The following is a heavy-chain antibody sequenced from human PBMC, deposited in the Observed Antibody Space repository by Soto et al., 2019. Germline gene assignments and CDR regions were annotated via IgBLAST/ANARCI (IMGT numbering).Heavy chain of an antibody. CDR3: ARRYGGNFDY. Sequence: SETLSLTCTVSGGSISENHWSWIRQPPGKGLEWIGYIYYSGSTNYNPSLKSRVTISVDTSKNQFSLKLSSVTAADTAVYYCARRYGGNFDYWGQGTLVTVSS. V-gene: IGHV4-59*01. CDR1: GGSISENH. D-gene: IGHD3-16*01. J-gene: IGHJ4*02. CDR2: IYYSGST.